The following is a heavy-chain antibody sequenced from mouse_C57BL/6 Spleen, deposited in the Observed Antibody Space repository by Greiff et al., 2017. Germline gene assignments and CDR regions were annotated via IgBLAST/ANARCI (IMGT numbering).Heavy chain of an antibody. CDR2: IDPANGNT. D-gene: IGHD5-1-1*01. J-gene: IGHJ3*01. Sequence: VQLKQSVAELVRPGASVKLSCTASGFNIKNTYMPWVKQRPEQGLEWIGRIDPANGNTKYAPKFQGKATITADTSPNTAYLQLSSLTSEDTAIYYCARIPGCAYWGQGTLVTVSA. CDR3: ARIPGCAY. V-gene: IGHV14-3*01. CDR1: GFNIKNTY.